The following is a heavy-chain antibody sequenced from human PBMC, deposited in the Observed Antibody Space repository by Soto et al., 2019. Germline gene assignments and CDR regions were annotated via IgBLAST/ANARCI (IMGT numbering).Heavy chain of an antibody. CDR2: VYYSGTT. CDR1: GGSISSGGYY. D-gene: IGHD1-26*01. Sequence: QVQLQESGPGLVKPSQTLSLTCTVSGGSISSGGYYWSWIRQHPGKGLEWIGYVYYSGTTYYNPSLKSRVTISVDTSKNQFSLKLSSVTAADTAVYYCAKPRPGIVGATNSYYYYGMDVWGQGTTVTVSS. CDR3: AKPRPGIVGATNSYYYYGMDV. J-gene: IGHJ6*02. V-gene: IGHV4-31*03.